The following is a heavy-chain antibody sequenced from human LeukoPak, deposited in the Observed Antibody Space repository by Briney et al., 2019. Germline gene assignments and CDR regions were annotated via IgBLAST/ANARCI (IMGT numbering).Heavy chain of an antibody. Sequence: PGGSLRLSCAASGITFSDYSMNWVRQAPGKVLEWVSYISSGGIIIYYADSVKGRFTISRDNAKNSLYLQMNSLRAEDTAVYYCARESYSARFDYWGQGTLVTVSS. CDR1: GITFSDYS. D-gene: IGHD2-21*01. V-gene: IGHV3-48*04. CDR2: ISSGGIII. J-gene: IGHJ4*02. CDR3: ARESYSARFDY.